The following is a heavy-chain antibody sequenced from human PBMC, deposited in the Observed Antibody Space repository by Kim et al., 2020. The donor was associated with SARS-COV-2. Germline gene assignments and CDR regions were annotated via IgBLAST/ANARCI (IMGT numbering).Heavy chain of an antibody. D-gene: IGHD3-9*01. CDR2: T. V-gene: IGHV4-34*01. Sequence: TNHNPSLTSRVTISVDTSKNQFSLKLSSVTAADTAVYYCAGYDILTGYYSWSQGTLVTVSS. J-gene: IGHJ4*02. CDR3: AGYDILTGYYS.